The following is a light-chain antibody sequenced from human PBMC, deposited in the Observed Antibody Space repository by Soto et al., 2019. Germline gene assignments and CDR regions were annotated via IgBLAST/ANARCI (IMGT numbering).Light chain of an antibody. CDR2: DDS. Sequence: SYELTQPPSVSVAPGQTATITCGGNNIGSKGVQWYQQKPGQAPVLVVYDDSDRPSGIPERFSGSNSGNTATLTISRVEAGDEADYYCQVWDTRSDHVVFGGGTKLTVL. CDR3: QVWDTRSDHVV. J-gene: IGLJ2*01. CDR1: NIGSKG. V-gene: IGLV3-21*02.